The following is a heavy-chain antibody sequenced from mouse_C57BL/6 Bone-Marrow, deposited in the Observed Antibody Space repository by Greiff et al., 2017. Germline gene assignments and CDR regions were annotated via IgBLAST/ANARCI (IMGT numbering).Heavy chain of an antibody. D-gene: IGHD1-1*01. J-gene: IGHJ1*03. CDR1: GYSITSGYD. V-gene: IGHV3-1*01. CDR3: AREGLYYYGSSYVWYFDV. Sequence: VQLKESGPGMVKPSQSLSLTCTVTGYSITSGYDWHWIRHFPGNKLEWMGYISYSGSTNYNPSLKSRISITHDTSKNHFFLKLNSVTTEDTATYYGAREGLYYYGSSYVWYFDVWGTGTTVTVSS. CDR2: ISYSGST.